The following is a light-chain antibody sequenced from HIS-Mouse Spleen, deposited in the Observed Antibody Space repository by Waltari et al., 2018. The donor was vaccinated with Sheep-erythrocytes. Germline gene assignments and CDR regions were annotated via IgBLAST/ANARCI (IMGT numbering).Light chain of an antibody. CDR1: SSDVGRYNL. V-gene: IGLV2-23*01. CDR2: EGS. J-gene: IGLJ3*02. CDR3: CSYAGSSTPWV. Sequence: QSALTQPASVSGSPGQSITISCTGPSSDVGRYNLVPWYQQHPGKAPKLMIYEGSKRPSGVSNRFSGSKSGNTASLTSSGLQAEDEADYYCCSYAGSSTPWVFGGGTKLTVL.